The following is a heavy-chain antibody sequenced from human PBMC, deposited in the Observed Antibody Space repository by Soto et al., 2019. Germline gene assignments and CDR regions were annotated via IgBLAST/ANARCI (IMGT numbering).Heavy chain of an antibody. CDR1: GFAFSSCA. D-gene: IGHD3-22*01. Sequence: EVQLLESGGGLIQPGGSLRLSCAASGFAFSSCAMAWVRQAPGKGLEWVSTVSGSGTTTYYADSVRGRFTMSRDNSNSTLLLQLNSLRAADTAVHYCAKPPVPTRLFHCDYWGQGTLVTVSS. V-gene: IGHV3-23*01. CDR2: VSGSGTTT. CDR3: AKPPVPTRLFHCDY. J-gene: IGHJ4*02.